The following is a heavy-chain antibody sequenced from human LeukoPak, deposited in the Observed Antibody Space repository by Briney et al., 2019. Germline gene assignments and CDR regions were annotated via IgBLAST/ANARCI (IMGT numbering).Heavy chain of an antibody. CDR1: GGSISSYY. Sequence: PSETLSLTCTVSGGSISSYYWSWIRQPPGKGLEWIGYIYYSGSTNYNPSLKSRVTISVDTPKNQFSLKLSSVTAADTAVYYCARSPSNTPAYYFDYWGQGTLVTVSS. CDR3: ARSPSNTPAYYFDY. CDR2: IYYSGST. J-gene: IGHJ4*02. D-gene: IGHD1/OR15-1a*01. V-gene: IGHV4-59*01.